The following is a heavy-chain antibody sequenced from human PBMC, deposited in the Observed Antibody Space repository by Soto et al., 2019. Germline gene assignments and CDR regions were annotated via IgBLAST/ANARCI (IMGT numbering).Heavy chain of an antibody. CDR2: INHSGST. J-gene: IGHJ6*03. CDR3: ARAVKRYDILTGYYYYYMDV. Sequence: SETLSLTCTVSGGSISSGDYYWSWIRQPPGKGLEWIGEINHSGSTNYNPSLKSRVTISVDTSKNQFSLKLSSVTAADTAVYYCARAVKRYDILTGYYYYYMDVWGKGTTVTVSS. D-gene: IGHD3-9*01. V-gene: IGHV4-30-4*01. CDR1: GGSISSGDYY.